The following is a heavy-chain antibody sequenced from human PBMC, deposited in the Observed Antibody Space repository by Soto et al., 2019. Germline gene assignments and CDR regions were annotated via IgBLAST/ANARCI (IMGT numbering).Heavy chain of an antibody. D-gene: IGHD3-10*01. Sequence: PSETLSLTCAVSGGSISSGGYSWSCIRQPPGKGLEWIGYIYHSGSTYYNPSLKSRVTISVDRSKNQFSLKLSSVTAADTAVYYCARGVVRGVISWFDPWGQGTLVTVSS. J-gene: IGHJ5*02. V-gene: IGHV4-30-2*01. CDR2: IYHSGST. CDR1: GGSISSGGYS. CDR3: ARGVVRGVISWFDP.